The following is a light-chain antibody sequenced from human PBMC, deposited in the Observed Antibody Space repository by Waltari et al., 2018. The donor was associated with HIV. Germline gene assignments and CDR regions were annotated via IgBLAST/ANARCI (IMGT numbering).Light chain of an antibody. CDR2: TDT. CDR3: QSYDNGLSGWV. V-gene: IGLV1-40*01. Sequence: QSVLTQPPSVSGAPGQTITISCTGSSPNIGAGYGVNWYQQHPGTAPKLLIYTDTNRPSGVPNRFSGSRSGTSASLAITGLQAEDEADYHCQSYDNGLSGWVFGGGTKVSV. CDR1: SPNIGAGYG. J-gene: IGLJ3*02.